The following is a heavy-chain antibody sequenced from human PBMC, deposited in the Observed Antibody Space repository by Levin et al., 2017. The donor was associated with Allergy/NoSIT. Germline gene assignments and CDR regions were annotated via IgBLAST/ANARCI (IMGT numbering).Heavy chain of an antibody. V-gene: IGHV3-23*01. Sequence: GGSLRLSCAASGFTFSSYSMNWVRQAPGKGPEWVSVISYSGEDTVYADSVKGRFTISRDNSKNTLFLQMNSLRAEDTAVYYCARSAPRGGLTRHLDYWGQGTLVTVSS. J-gene: IGHJ4*02. CDR1: GFTFSSYS. CDR2: ISYSGEDT. CDR3: ARSAPRGGLTRHLDY. D-gene: IGHD3-16*01.